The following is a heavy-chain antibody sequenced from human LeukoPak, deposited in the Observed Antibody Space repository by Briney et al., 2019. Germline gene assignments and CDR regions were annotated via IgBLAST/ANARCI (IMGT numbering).Heavy chain of an antibody. D-gene: IGHD4-17*01. J-gene: IGHJ4*02. CDR3: ARGSSYGDYPLDY. Sequence: PSETLSLTCAVYGESFSIYYWSWIRQPPGKGLEWIGKINHSGSTNYNPSLKSRVTISVDTSKNQFSLKLSSVTAADTAVYYCARGSSYGDYPLDYWGQGTLVTVSS. CDR1: GESFSIYY. CDR2: INHSGST. V-gene: IGHV4-34*01.